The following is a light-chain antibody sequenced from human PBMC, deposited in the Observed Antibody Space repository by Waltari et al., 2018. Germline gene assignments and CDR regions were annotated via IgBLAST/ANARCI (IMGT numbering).Light chain of an antibody. CDR2: TAS. V-gene: IGKV1-39*01. J-gene: IGKJ4*01. CDR1: QNIDTY. Sequence: DIQMTQSPSSLSASVGDRVTITCRASQNIDTYLNWYQQEPGKAPKLLIYTASSLQSGVPSRFSGRGSGTDFTLTITNLQPEDFASYYCQQSSRTPVTFGGGTKVEIK. CDR3: QQSSRTPVT.